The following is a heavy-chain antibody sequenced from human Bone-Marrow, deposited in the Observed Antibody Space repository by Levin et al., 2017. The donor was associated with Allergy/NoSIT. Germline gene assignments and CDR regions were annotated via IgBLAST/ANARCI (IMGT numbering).Heavy chain of an antibody. J-gene: IGHJ5*01. CDR3: ARGPGLAVGKGYFDS. CDR1: GFTFRNVA. V-gene: IGHV3-30-3*01. Sequence: GGSLRLSCAASGFTFRNVAMHWVRQAPGKGLEWVAAIPHDAANTYYTDSVRGRFTISRDNSKNTLFVEMNSLRVEDTAVYYCARGPGLAVGKGYFDSWGQGTLVTVSS. CDR2: IPHDAANT. D-gene: IGHD6-19*01.